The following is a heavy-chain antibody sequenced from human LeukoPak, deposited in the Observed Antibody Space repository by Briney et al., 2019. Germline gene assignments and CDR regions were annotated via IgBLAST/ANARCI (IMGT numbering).Heavy chain of an antibody. J-gene: IGHJ6*02. Sequence: GGSLRLSCAASGFTFSSYWMSWVRQAPGKGLEWVANIKQDGSEKYYVDSVKGRFTISRDNAKNSLYLQMNSLRAEDTAVYYCAKDSGPYGDYAYYYYYGMDVWGQGTTVTVSS. CDR2: IKQDGSEK. CDR3: AKDSGPYGDYAYYYYYGMDV. V-gene: IGHV3-7*01. CDR1: GFTFSSYW. D-gene: IGHD4-17*01.